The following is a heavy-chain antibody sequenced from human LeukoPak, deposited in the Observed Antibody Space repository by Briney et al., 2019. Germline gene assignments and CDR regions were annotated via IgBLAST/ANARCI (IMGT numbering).Heavy chain of an antibody. CDR2: IYFSGST. J-gene: IGHJ4*02. CDR1: GGSISRGDYY. D-gene: IGHD4-23*01. CDR3: ARGGDYGGSWAPFDY. V-gene: IGHV4-30-4*08. Sequence: PSQTLSLSCTVSGGSISRGDYYWTWIRQPRAKGLGWVGYIYFSGSTYYNPTLKSRVTISVDTSTKQFSLKLSSVTAADTAVYYCARGGDYGGSWAPFDYWGQGTLVTVSS.